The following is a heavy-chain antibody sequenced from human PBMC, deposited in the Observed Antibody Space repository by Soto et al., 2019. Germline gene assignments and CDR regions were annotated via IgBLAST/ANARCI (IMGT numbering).Heavy chain of an antibody. Sequence: GSLRLSCAASGFTFSSYSMNWVRQAPGKGLEWVSSISSSSSYIYYADSVKGRFTISRDNAKNSLYLQMNSLRAEDTAVYYCARDRINFRGALDYWGQGTLVTVSS. V-gene: IGHV3-21*01. CDR2: ISSSSSYI. J-gene: IGHJ4*02. CDR1: GFTFSSYS. D-gene: IGHD3-10*01. CDR3: ARDRINFRGALDY.